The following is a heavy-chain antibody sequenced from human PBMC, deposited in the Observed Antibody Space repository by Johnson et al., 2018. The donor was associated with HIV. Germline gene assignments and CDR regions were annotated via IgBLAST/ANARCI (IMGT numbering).Heavy chain of an antibody. CDR3: ARVLGTSDAFDI. V-gene: IGHV3-9*01. Sequence: VQLVESGGGVVQPGGSLRLSCAASGFTFDDYAMYWVRQAPGKGLEWVSGITWNSGRIGYADSVKGRFTISRDNARNSLYLQMNSLRAEDTAVYYCARVLGTSDAFDIWGQGTMVTVSS. J-gene: IGHJ3*02. CDR1: GFTFDDYA. D-gene: IGHD1-1*01. CDR2: ITWNSGRI.